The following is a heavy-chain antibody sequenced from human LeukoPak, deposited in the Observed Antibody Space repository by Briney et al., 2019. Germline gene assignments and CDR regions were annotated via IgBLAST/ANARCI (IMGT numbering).Heavy chain of an antibody. CDR2: VYYSGST. CDR3: ARLTSGYYPYYFDH. V-gene: IGHV4-59*01. Sequence: SETLSLTCTVSGDSISSYYWSWVRQPPGKGLEWMGYVYYSGSTDYNPSLKSRVTILVDTSKNQFSLKLSSATAADTAVYHCARLTSGYYPYYFDHWGQGTLVTVSS. CDR1: GDSISSYY. D-gene: IGHD3-22*01. J-gene: IGHJ4*02.